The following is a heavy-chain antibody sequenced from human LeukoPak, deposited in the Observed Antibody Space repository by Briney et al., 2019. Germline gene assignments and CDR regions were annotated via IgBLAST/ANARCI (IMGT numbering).Heavy chain of an antibody. CDR2: IYYSGST. CDR3: ARDQGSGYYFGAFDI. V-gene: IGHV4-59*01. CDR1: GGSISSYY. J-gene: IGHJ3*02. Sequence: SETLSLTCTVSGGSISSYYWSWIRQPPGKGLEWIGYIYYSGSTNYNPSLKSRVTISVDMSKNQFSLKLSSVTAADTAVYYCARDQGSGYYFGAFDIWGQGTMVTVSS. D-gene: IGHD3-22*01.